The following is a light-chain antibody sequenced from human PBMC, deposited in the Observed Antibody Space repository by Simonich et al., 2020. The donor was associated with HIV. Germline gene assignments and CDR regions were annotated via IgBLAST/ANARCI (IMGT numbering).Light chain of an antibody. CDR1: QSVLYNSNNNNY. CDR2: WAS. V-gene: IGKV4-1*01. Sequence: DIVMTQSPDSLAVSLGERATINSKTSQSVLYNSNNNNYLTWYQQKPGQPPKLLIYWASTRESGVPERFSGSGSGTDFTLTISSLQAEDVAVYYCQQYYSTPLTFGGGTKVEIK. CDR3: QQYYSTPLT. J-gene: IGKJ4*01.